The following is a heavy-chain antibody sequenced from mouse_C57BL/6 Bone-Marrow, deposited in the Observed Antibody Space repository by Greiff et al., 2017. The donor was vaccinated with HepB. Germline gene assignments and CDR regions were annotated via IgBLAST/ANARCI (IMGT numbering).Heavy chain of an antibody. CDR1: GYTFTSYG. J-gene: IGHJ4*01. CDR2: IYPRSGNT. CDR3: AAPRGSRGYYAMDY. V-gene: IGHV1-81*01. D-gene: IGHD1-1*01. Sequence: QVQLKESGAELARPGASVKLSCKASGYTFTSYGISWVKQRTGQGLEWIGEIYPRSGNTYYNEKFKGKATLTADKSSSTAYMELRSLTSEDSAVYFCAAPRGSRGYYAMDYWGQGTSVTVSS.